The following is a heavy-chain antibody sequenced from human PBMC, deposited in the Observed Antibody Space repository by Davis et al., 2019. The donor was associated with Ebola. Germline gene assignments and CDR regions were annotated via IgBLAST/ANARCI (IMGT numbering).Heavy chain of an antibody. J-gene: IGHJ6*02. Sequence: AASVKVSCKASGYTFTGYYMHWVRQAPGQGLEWMGWINPNSGGTNYAQKFQGWVTMTRDTSISTAYMELSRLRSDDTAVYYCAGVSVAGYGDYYYGMDVWGQGTTVTVSS. D-gene: IGHD6-19*01. V-gene: IGHV1-2*04. CDR2: INPNSGGT. CDR1: GYTFTGYY. CDR3: AGVSVAGYGDYYYGMDV.